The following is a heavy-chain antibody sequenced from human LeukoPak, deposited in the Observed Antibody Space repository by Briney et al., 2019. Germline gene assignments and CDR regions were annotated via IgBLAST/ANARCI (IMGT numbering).Heavy chain of an antibody. J-gene: IGHJ5*02. V-gene: IGHV3-23*01. CDR2: ISGSGGST. Sequence: GGSLRLSCAASGFTFSSYAMSWVRQAPGKGLEWVSAISGSGGSTYYADSVKSRFTISRDNSKNTLYLQMNSLKAEDTAVYYCAKDTYSPNGNWFDPWGQGTLVTVSS. CDR3: AKDTYSPNGNWFDP. CDR1: GFTFSSYA. D-gene: IGHD1-26*01.